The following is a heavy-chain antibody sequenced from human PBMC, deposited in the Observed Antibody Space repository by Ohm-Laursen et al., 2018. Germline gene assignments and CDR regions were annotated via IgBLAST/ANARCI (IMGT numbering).Heavy chain of an antibody. Sequence: GTLSLTCTVSGGSISSYYWSWIRQPAGKGLEWIGRIYVSGSTNYNPSLKSRVTISVDTSKNQFSLKLSSVTAADTAVYYCARGLFCSSTNCYPSAFDIWGQGTMVTVSS. CDR3: ARGLFCSSTNCYPSAFDI. V-gene: IGHV4-4*07. CDR2: IYVSGST. D-gene: IGHD2-2*01. J-gene: IGHJ3*02. CDR1: GGSISSYY.